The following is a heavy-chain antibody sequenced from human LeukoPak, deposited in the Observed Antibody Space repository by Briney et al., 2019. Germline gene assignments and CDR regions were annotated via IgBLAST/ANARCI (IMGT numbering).Heavy chain of an antibody. D-gene: IGHD6-19*01. CDR3: ARGGIQVSGIDEFDY. J-gene: IGHJ4*02. Sequence: PGGSLRLSCVASGFNFIDYDMHWVRQVIGKGPEWVSAIGIRGDTHYSGSVKGRFTISRENAESSLYLQMNSLRAEDTAVYYCARGGIQVSGIDEFDYWGQGTLVTVSS. V-gene: IGHV3-13*01. CDR1: GFNFIDYD. CDR2: IGIRGDT.